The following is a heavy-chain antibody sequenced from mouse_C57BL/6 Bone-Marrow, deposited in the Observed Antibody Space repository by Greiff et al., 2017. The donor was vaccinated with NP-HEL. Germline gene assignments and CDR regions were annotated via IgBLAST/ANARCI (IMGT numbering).Heavy chain of an antibody. CDR1: GYTFTSYW. CDR2: IDPSDSYT. V-gene: IGHV1-69*01. CDR3: ARTGYGNSYFDY. J-gene: IGHJ2*01. Sequence: VQLQQPGAELVMPGASVKLSCKASGYTFTSYWMHWVKQRPGQGLEWIGEIDPSDSYTNYNQKFKGKSTLTVDKSSSTAYMQLSSLTSEDSAVYYCARTGYGNSYFDYWGQGTTLTVSS. D-gene: IGHD1-1*01.